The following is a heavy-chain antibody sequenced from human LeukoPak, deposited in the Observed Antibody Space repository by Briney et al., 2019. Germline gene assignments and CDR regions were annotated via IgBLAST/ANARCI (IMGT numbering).Heavy chain of an antibody. J-gene: IGHJ4*02. CDR1: GGSISSYY. V-gene: IGHV4-59*12. CDR2: IYYSGST. Sequence: KPSETLSLTCTVSGGSISSYYWSWIRQPPGKGLEWIGYIYYSGSTNYNPSLKSRVTISVDTSKNQFSLKLSSVTAADTAVYYCARVFYSSGWYVDYWGQGTLVTVSS. D-gene: IGHD6-19*01. CDR3: ARVFYSSGWYVDY.